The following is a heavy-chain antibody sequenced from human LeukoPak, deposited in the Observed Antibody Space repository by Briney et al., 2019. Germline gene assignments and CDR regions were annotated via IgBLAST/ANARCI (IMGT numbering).Heavy chain of an antibody. CDR1: GFTFSSYA. V-gene: IGHV3-23*01. CDR3: AKDLDYYDSSGYFDY. D-gene: IGHD3-22*01. Sequence: GGSLRLSCAASGFTFSSYAMSWVRQAPGKGLEWVSAISGSGGSTYYADSVKGRFTISRDNSKNTLYLQMNSLRAEDTAVYYCAKDLDYYDSSGYFDYWGQGTLVTVSS. J-gene: IGHJ4*02. CDR2: ISGSGGST.